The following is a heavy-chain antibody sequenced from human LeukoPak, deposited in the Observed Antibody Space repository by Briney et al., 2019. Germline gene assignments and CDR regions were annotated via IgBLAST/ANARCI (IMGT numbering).Heavy chain of an antibody. Sequence: SCKASGGTFSSYAISWVRQAPGKGLEWVSGTSGSGGSTYYADSVKGRFTISRDNSKNTLYLQMNSLRAEDTAVYYCARGGYSTHSARYWGQGTLVTVSS. CDR2: TSGSGGST. V-gene: IGHV3-23*01. CDR3: ARGGYSTHSARY. D-gene: IGHD6-13*01. CDR1: GGTFSSYA. J-gene: IGHJ4*02.